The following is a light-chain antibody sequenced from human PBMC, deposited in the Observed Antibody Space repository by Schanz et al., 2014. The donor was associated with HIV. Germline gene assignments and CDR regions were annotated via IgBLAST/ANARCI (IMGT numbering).Light chain of an antibody. CDR2: ASH. V-gene: IGLV1-51*01. CDR1: TSNVVSNY. Sequence: QSVLTQPPSVSAAPGQKITISCSGGTSNVVSNYVSWYQQGPGTAPKLLIYASHERPSEIPDRFSGSKSGTSATLGITGLQTGDEADYYCGTWDSSLRAVVFGGGTKLTVL. J-gene: IGLJ3*02. CDR3: GTWDSSLRAVV.